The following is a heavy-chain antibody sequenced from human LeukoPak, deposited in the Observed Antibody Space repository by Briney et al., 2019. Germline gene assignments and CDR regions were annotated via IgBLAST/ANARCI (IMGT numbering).Heavy chain of an antibody. V-gene: IGHV3-74*01. D-gene: IGHD5-12*01. CDR2: MNSDGSGT. CDR3: ARDPTQWLRYGHFDY. J-gene: IGHJ4*02. Sequence: PGRSLRLSCAASGLTLSNYWMHWVRQAPGKGLVWVSRMNSDGSGTSYADSVKGRFTISRDNAKNTLYLQMNSLRAEDTAVYYCARDPTQWLRYGHFDYWGQGTLVTVSS. CDR1: GLTLSNYW.